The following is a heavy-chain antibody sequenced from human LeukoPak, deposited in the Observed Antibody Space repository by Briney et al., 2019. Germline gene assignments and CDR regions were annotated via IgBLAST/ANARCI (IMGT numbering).Heavy chain of an antibody. J-gene: IGHJ5*02. CDR2: IIPIFGTA. CDR1: GGTFSSYA. CDR3: ARVVVVPAVVNWFDP. V-gene: IGHV1-69*13. D-gene: IGHD2-2*01. Sequence: ASVKVSCKASGGTFSSYAISWVRQAPGQGLEWMGGIIPIFGTANYAQKFQGRVTITADGSTSTAYMELSSLRSEDTAVYYCARVVVVPAVVNWFDPWGQGTLVTVSS.